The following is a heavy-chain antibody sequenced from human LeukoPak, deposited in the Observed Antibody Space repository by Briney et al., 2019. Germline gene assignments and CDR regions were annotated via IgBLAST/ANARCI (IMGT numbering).Heavy chain of an antibody. CDR3: ARGPSSSPQYFQH. J-gene: IGHJ1*01. CDR1: GGTFSSYA. V-gene: IGHV1-69*13. Sequence: GASAKVSCKASGGTFSSYAISWVRQAPGQGLEWMGGIIPIFGTANYAQKFQGRVTITADESTSTAYMELSSLRSEDTAVYYCARGPSSSPQYFQHWGQGTLVTVSS. CDR2: IIPIFGTA. D-gene: IGHD6-6*01.